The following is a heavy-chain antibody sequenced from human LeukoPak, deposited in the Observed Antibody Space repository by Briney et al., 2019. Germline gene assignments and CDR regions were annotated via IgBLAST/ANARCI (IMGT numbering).Heavy chain of an antibody. J-gene: IGHJ6*03. CDR1: GFTFSSYA. V-gene: IGHV3-23*01. D-gene: IGHD2-15*01. CDR2: ISRSGGTT. Sequence: SGGSLRLSCAASGFTFSSYAMSWVRQTPRKGLEWVALISRSGGTTYYADSVKGRFTISRDNSKNTLYLQMNSLRAEDTAEYYCAKRGGTESFYYYYYMDVWGKGTTVTVSS. CDR3: AKRGGTESFYYYYYMDV.